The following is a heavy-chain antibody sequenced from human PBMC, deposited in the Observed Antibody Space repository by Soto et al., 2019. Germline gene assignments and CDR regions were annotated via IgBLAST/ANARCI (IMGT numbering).Heavy chain of an antibody. CDR3: ARGRQPDYYYYYGMDV. CDR2: IYYSGST. V-gene: IGHV4-31*03. CDR1: GGSISSGGYY. J-gene: IGHJ6*02. D-gene: IGHD6-13*01. Sequence: SETLSLTCTVSGGSISSGGYYWSWLRQHPGRGLEWIGYIYYSGSTYYNPSLKSRVTISVDTSKNQFSLKLSSVTAADTAVYYCARGRQPDYYYYYGMDVWGQGTTVTVSS.